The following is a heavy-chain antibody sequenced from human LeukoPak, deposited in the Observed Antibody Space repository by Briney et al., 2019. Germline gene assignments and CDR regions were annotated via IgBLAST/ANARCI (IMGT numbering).Heavy chain of an antibody. D-gene: IGHD3-22*01. J-gene: IGHJ4*02. CDR3: ARDRSYYYDS. CDR2: ISSSGSTI. Sequence: GGSLRLSCAASGFTFSSYEMNWVRQAPGKGLEWVSYISSSGSTIYYADSVKGRFTISRDNAKNSLYLQMNSLRAEDTAVYYCARDRSYYYDSWGQGTLVTVSS. V-gene: IGHV3-48*03. CDR1: GFTFSSYE.